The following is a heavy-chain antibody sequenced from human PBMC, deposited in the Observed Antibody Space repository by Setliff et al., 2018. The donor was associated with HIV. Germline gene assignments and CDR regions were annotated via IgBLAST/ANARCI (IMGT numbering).Heavy chain of an antibody. J-gene: IGHJ4*02. D-gene: IGHD6-19*01. Sequence: GGSLRLSCAASGFSFSSYAMHWVRQTPGKGLEWVAIIFHDGSNKYYADSVKGRFTISRDNSKNTLYLQMNSLGAEDTAVYYCAKADTSGRYPHFQFWGQGTLVTVSS. CDR2: IFHDGSNK. CDR3: AKADTSGRYPHFQF. CDR1: GFSFSSYA. V-gene: IGHV3-33*06.